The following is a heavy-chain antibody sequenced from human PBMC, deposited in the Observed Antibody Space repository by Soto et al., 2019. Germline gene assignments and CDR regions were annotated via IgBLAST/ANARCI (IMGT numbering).Heavy chain of an antibody. D-gene: IGHD1-26*01. CDR2: INPSGGST. CDR1: GYTFTSYY. Sequence: ASVKVSCKASGYTFTSYYMHWVRQAPGQGLEWMGIINPSGGSTSYAQKFQGRVTMTRDTSTSTAYMDLRSLRSDDTAVYYCARGWVSGSYVGWFDSWGQGTLVTVSS. J-gene: IGHJ5*01. CDR3: ARGWVSGSYVGWFDS. V-gene: IGHV1-46*01.